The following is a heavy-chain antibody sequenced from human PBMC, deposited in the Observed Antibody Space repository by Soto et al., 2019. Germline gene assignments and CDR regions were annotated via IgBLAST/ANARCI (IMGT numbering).Heavy chain of an antibody. CDR3: AKAAAGPEVDY. D-gene: IGHD6-13*01. CDR1: GFTFSSYA. CDR2: ISGSGGST. V-gene: IGHV3-23*01. Sequence: EVQLLESGGGLVQPGGSLRLSCAASGFTFSSYAMSWVRQAPGKGLEWVSAISGSGGSTYYADSVKGRFTISRDKSKHSLYLQMSSLRAEDMAVFYCAKAAAGPEVDYWGRRTLVTVSS. J-gene: IGHJ4*02.